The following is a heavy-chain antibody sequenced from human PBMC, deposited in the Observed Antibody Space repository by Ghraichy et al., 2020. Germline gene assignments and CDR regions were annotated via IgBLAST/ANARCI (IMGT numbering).Heavy chain of an antibody. D-gene: IGHD3-10*01. V-gene: IGHV4-31*03. CDR3: ARDIRITMGRDYYYYYGMDV. J-gene: IGHJ6*02. CDR2: IYYSGST. CDR1: GGSISSGGYY. Sequence: SETLSLTCTVSGGSISSGGYYWSWIRQHPGKGLEWIGYIYYSGSTYYNPSLKSRVTISIDTSKNQFSLKLSSVTAADTAVYYCARDIRITMGRDYYYYYGMDVWGQGTTVTVSS.